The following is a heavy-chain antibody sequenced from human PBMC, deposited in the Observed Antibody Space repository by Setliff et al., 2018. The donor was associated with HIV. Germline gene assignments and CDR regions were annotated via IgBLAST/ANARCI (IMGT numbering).Heavy chain of an antibody. CDR1: GYTFTSYY. D-gene: IGHD6-19*01. V-gene: IGHV1-46*01. J-gene: IGHJ6*03. CDR3: ARNPRIAVAGTDYYYYMDV. CDR2: INPSGGST. Sequence: SVKVSRKASGYTFTSYYMHWVRQAPGQGLEWMGIINPSGGSTSYAQKFQGRVTMTRDTSTSTVYMELSSLRSEDTAVYYCARNPRIAVAGTDYYYYMDVWGKGTTVTVSS.